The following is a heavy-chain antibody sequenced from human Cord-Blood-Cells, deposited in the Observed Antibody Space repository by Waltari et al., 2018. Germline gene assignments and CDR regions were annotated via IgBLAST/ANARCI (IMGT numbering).Heavy chain of an antibody. Sequence: QVQLQESGPGLVKPSENLSLTCTVSGRSISSYYWSWIRQPAGKGLEWIGRIYTSGSTNYNPSLKSRVTMSVDTSKNQFSLKLSSVTAADTAVYYCARVRGIQISWYFDLWGRGTLVTVSS. V-gene: IGHV4-4*07. D-gene: IGHD3-16*01. J-gene: IGHJ2*01. CDR3: ARVRGIQISWYFDL. CDR2: IYTSGST. CDR1: GRSISSYY.